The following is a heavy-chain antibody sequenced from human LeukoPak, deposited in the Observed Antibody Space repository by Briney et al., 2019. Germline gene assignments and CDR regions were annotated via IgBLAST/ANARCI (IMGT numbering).Heavy chain of an antibody. CDR2: IRSKAYGGTT. J-gene: IGHJ5*02. D-gene: IGHD2-2*02. V-gene: IGHV3-49*04. CDR3: TRVHCSSTSCYTGWFDP. CDR1: GFTFGDYA. Sequence: QAGGSLRLSCTASGFTFGDYAMSWVRQAPGKGLEWVGFIRSKAYGGTTKYAASVKGRFTISRDDSKSIAYLQMNSLKTEDTAVYYCTRVHCSSTSCYTGWFDPWGQGTLVTVSS.